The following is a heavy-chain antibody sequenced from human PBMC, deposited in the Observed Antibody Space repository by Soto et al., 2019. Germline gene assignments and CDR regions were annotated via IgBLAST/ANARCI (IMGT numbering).Heavy chain of an antibody. CDR2: ISYISYSGNT. CDR1: GGAISSANYY. J-gene: IGHJ6*02. D-gene: IGHD4-17*01. Sequence: SETLSLTCIVSGGAISSANYYWSWIRQPPGKGLEWVAYISYISYSGNTYYNPSLKSRVSISTDTSKNQFSLKLSSVTAADTAVYFCARRNGENDAMDVWGQGTTVTSP. CDR3: ARRNGENDAMDV. V-gene: IGHV4-30-4*08.